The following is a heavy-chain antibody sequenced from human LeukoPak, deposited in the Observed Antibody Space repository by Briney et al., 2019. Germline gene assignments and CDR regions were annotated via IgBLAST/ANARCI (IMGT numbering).Heavy chain of an antibody. CDR2: ISGSGGST. V-gene: IGHV3-23*01. Sequence: GGSLRLSCAASGFTFSSYAMSWVRQAPGKGLEWVSAISGSGGSTYYADSVKGRFTISRDNAKNSLYLQMNSLRAEDTAVYYCAREVRGTSPLDVWGKGTTVTVSS. J-gene: IGHJ6*04. D-gene: IGHD2-2*01. CDR1: GFTFSSYA. CDR3: AREVRGTSPLDV.